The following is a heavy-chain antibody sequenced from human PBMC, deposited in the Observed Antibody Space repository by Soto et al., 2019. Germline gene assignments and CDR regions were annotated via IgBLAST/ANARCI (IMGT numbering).Heavy chain of an antibody. CDR3: VRDCPGSSTTCYWNERFDS. V-gene: IGHV3-48*01. J-gene: IGHJ5*01. Sequence: EVQLVESGGGLVQPGGSLRLSCAASGFTFSSYSMNWVRQAPGKGLEWVSYISSSRSTIYYADSVKGRFTISRDNAKNSLYLQMNSLRAEDTAVYYCVRDCPGSSTTCYWNERFDSWGQGTLVTVSS. CDR2: ISSSRSTI. D-gene: IGHD2-2*01. CDR1: GFTFSSYS.